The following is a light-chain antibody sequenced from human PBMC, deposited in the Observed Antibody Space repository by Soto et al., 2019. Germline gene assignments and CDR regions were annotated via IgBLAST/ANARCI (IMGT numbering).Light chain of an antibody. V-gene: IGKV3-11*01. J-gene: IGKJ5*01. CDR2: DAS. Sequence: EIVLTQSPATLSLSPVERATLSCRASQNISIYLACYQQKPGQAPRLLIYDASNRATGSPARFSGSGSGTDFTLTISSLEPEDFAVNCCKHRNKWAPEITFGQGTRLEIK. CDR3: KHRNKWAPEIT. CDR1: QNISIY.